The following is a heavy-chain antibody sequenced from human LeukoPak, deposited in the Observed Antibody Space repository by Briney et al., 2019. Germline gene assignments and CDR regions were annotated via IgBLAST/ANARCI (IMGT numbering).Heavy chain of an antibody. CDR1: GYTFTSYG. J-gene: IGHJ6*02. CDR3: ARHLLAVAKIRVSYYGMDV. V-gene: IGHV1-18*01. Sequence: ASVTVSCKASGYTFTSYGISWVRQAPGQGLEWMGWISAYNGKTNYAQKLQGRVTMTTDTSTSTAYMQLRSLRSDDTAVYYCARHLLAVAKIRVSYYGMDVWGQGTTVTVSS. D-gene: IGHD5-12*01. CDR2: ISAYNGKT.